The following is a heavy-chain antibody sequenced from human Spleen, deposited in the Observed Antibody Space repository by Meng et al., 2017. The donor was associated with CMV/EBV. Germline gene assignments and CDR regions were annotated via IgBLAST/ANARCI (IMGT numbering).Heavy chain of an antibody. V-gene: IGHV5-51*01. CDR1: GYSFTSYW. J-gene: IGHJ3*02. Sequence: GGSLRLSCKGSGYSFTSYWIGWVRQMPGKGLEWMGIIYPGDSDTRYSPSFQGQVTISADKSISTAYLQWSSLKASDTAMYYCARRNPDSNYVEGAFDIWGQGTMVTVSS. D-gene: IGHD4-11*01. CDR3: ARRNPDSNYVEGAFDI. CDR2: IYPGDSDT.